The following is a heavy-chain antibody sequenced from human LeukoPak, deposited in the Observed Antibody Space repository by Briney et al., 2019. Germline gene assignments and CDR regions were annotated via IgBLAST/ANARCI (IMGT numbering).Heavy chain of an antibody. CDR3: GATGAFDI. V-gene: IGHV4-39*07. Sequence: SETLSLTCIVSGGSISSSTYFWGWIRQPPGKGLEWIGIISYNGTTYYNPSLKRRVTISVDTSKNQFSLKLSSVTAADTAVYYCGATGAFDIWGQGTMVTVSS. CDR2: ISYNGTT. J-gene: IGHJ3*02. CDR1: GGSISSSTYF. D-gene: IGHD1-26*01.